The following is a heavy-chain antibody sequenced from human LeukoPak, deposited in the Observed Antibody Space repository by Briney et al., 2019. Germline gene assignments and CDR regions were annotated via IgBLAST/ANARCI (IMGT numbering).Heavy chain of an antibody. D-gene: IGHD2-15*01. Sequence: GESLKISCKGSGYSFTSYWISWVRQMPGKGLEWMGRIEPSDSYTNYSPSFQGHVTISADKSISTAYLQWSSPKASDTAMYYCASEAKYCSGGSCYSRYFDYWGQGTLVTVSS. CDR1: GYSFTSYW. CDR3: ASEAKYCSGGSCYSRYFDY. V-gene: IGHV5-10-1*01. J-gene: IGHJ4*02. CDR2: IEPSDSYT.